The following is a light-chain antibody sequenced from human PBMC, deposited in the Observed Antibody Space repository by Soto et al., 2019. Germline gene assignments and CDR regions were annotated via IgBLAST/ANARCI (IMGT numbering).Light chain of an antibody. CDR3: CSFAGSSTFEV. CDR1: GSGFGSFNL. CDR2: EVS. Sequence: QSALTQPASVSGSPGQSITISCTGSGSGFGSFNLVSWYQQHPGKVPKLIIYEVSRRPSGVSNRFSGSKSGNTASLTISGLQTEDEADYDCCSFAGSSTFEVFGGGTKLTVL. J-gene: IGLJ2*01. V-gene: IGLV2-23*02.